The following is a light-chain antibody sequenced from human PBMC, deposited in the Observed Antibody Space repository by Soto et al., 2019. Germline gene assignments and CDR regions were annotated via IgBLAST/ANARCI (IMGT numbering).Light chain of an antibody. Sequence: EIVMTQYPATLSVSPGERATLSCRASQSVSSNLAWYQQKPGQAPRLLIYGASTRATGIPARLSGSGYGTELTITISSLQSEDFAVYYCQQYNNWPPTFGQGTKVDIK. V-gene: IGKV3-15*01. CDR3: QQYNNWPPT. J-gene: IGKJ1*01. CDR1: QSVSSN. CDR2: GAS.